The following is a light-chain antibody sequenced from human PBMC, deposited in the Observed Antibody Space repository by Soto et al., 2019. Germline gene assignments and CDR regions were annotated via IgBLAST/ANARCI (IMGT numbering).Light chain of an antibody. V-gene: IGKV3-15*01. CDR2: GAS. CDR1: QSVSSN. Sequence: EIVMTQSPATLSVSPGERATLSCGASQSVSSNLAWYQRKPGQAPRLLIYGASTRATGIPARFSGSGSGTEFTLTISRLEPEDFAVYYCQQYGRSGTFGQGTKVDIK. CDR3: QQYGRSGT. J-gene: IGKJ1*01.